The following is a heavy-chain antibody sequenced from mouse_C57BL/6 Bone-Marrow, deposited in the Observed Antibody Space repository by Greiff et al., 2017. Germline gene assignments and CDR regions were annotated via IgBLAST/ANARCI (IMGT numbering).Heavy chain of an antibody. CDR1: GYTFTSYW. CDR3: ARSYYPWFAY. J-gene: IGHJ3*01. D-gene: IGHD1-1*01. Sequence: QVQLQQPGAELVRPGTSVKLSCKASGYTFTSYWLHWVKQRPGQGLEWIGVIDPSDSYTNYNQKFKGKATLTVDTSSCTAYMQLSSLTSEYSAVYYCARSYYPWFAYWGQGTLVTVSA. V-gene: IGHV1-59*01. CDR2: IDPSDSYT.